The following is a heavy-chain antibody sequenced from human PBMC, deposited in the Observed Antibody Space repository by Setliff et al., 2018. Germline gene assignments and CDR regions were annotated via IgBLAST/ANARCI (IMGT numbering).Heavy chain of an antibody. CDR2: INPDSGDT. Sequence: RASVKVSCKASGGTFRSYGISWVRQAPGQGLEWMGWINPDSGDTHSAQKFQGRVTMTRDTSINTAYMELGSLTSDDTAFYYCVRSGKFGMRFWFDQWGQGTLVTVSS. V-gene: IGHV1-2*02. CDR3: VRSGKFGMRFWFDQ. CDR1: GGTFRSYG. J-gene: IGHJ5*02. D-gene: IGHD1-26*01.